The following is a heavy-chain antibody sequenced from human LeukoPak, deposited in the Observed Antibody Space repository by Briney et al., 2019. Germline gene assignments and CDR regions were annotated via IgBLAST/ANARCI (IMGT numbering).Heavy chain of an antibody. CDR3: ARFSGYSNFDY. CDR1: GVSFSGYY. CDR2: INHSGST. J-gene: IGHJ4*02. V-gene: IGHV4-34*01. D-gene: IGHD3-22*01. Sequence: SETLSLTCAVYGVSFSGYYWSWIRQPPGKGLEWIGEINHSGSTNYNPSLKSRVTISVDTSKNQFSLKLSSVTAADTAVYYCARFSGYSNFDYWGQGTLVTVSS.